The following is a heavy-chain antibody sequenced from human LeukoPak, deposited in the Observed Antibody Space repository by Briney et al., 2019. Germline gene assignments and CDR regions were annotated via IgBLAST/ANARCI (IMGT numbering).Heavy chain of an antibody. CDR1: GFTFSSYA. J-gene: IGHJ4*02. CDR3: AKFHTAMVQGLFDY. D-gene: IGHD5-18*01. CDR2: ISGSGGST. V-gene: IGHV3-23*01. Sequence: GGSLRLSCAASGFTFSSYAMSWVRQAPGKGLEWVSAISGSGGSTYCADSVKGRFTISRDNSKNTLYLQMNSLRAEDTAVYYCAKFHTAMVQGLFDYWGQGTLVTVSS.